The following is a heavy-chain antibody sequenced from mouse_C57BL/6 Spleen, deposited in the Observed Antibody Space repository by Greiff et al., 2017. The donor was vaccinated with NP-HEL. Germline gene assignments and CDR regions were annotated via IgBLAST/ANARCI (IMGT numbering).Heavy chain of an antibody. Sequence: QVQLQQPGAELVKPGASVKLSCKASGYTFTSYWMHWVKQRPGQGLEWIGMIHPNSGSTNYNEKFKSKATLTVDKSSSTAYMQLSSLTSEDSAVYYCARKGVITTVVATPSMDYWGQGTSVTVSS. CDR3: ARKGVITTVVATPSMDY. D-gene: IGHD1-1*01. J-gene: IGHJ4*01. CDR1: GYTFTSYW. V-gene: IGHV1-64*01. CDR2: IHPNSGST.